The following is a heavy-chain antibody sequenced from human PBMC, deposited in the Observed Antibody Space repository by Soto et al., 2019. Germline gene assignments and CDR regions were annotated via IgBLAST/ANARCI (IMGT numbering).Heavy chain of an antibody. CDR3: ARAVGDPLYYLDY. J-gene: IGHJ4*02. CDR2: TDYSGNT. Sequence: QVQLQESGPGLVRPSETLSVTCTVSSDSISSYYWIWIRQSPGKGLEWIGYTDYSGNTNYNPSLKSRVTISGDTSKNRFSLRLSSVTAADTAVYYCARAVGDPLYYLDYWGQGTLVNVSS. D-gene: IGHD6-19*01. CDR1: SDSISSYY. V-gene: IGHV4-59*08.